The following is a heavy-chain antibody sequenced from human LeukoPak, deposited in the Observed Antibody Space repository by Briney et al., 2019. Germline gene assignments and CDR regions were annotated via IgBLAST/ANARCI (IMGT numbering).Heavy chain of an antibody. J-gene: IGHJ6*02. D-gene: IGHD1-14*01. V-gene: IGHV4-34*01. CDR3: ARASGLGPYYYYYGMDV. CDR1: GGSFSGYY. Sequence: PSETLSLTCAVYGGSFSGYYWSWIRQPPGKGLEWIGEINHSGSTNYNPSLKSRATISVDTSKNQFSLKLSSVTAADTAVYYCARASGLGPYYYYYGMDVWGQGTTVTVSS. CDR2: INHSGST.